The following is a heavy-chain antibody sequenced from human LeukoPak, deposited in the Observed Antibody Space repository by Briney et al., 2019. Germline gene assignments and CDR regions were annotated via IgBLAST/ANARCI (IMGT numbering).Heavy chain of an antibody. CDR2: IYYSGST. J-gene: IGHJ4*02. CDR3: AREREYCSGGSCYSRSY. D-gene: IGHD2-15*01. V-gene: IGHV4-61*01. Sequence: SETLSLTCTVSGGSVISGTYYWSWIRQPPGKGLEWIGYIYYSGSTNYSPSLKSRVTISVDTSKNQFSLKLTSVTAADTAVYYCAREREYCSGGSCYSRSYWGQGTLVTVFS. CDR1: GGSVISGTYY.